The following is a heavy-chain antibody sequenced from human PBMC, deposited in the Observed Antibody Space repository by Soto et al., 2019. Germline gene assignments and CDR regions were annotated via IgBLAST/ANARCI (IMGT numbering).Heavy chain of an antibody. CDR2: IWYDGTNK. CDR3: ARADSGGWYGIIDY. D-gene: IGHD6-19*01. Sequence: QVQLVGSGGGVVQPGRSLRLSCAASGFTFSSYGMHWVRQAPGRGLEWVAVIWYDGTNKFYADSVKGRFTISRDNSRNTLYLQMNSLRAEDTAVYYCARADSGGWYGIIDYWGQGTLVTVPS. J-gene: IGHJ4*02. V-gene: IGHV3-33*01. CDR1: GFTFSSYG.